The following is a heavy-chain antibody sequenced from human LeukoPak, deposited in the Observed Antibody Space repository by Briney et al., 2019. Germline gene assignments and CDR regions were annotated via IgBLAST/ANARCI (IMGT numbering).Heavy chain of an antibody. J-gene: IGHJ4*02. D-gene: IGHD6-13*01. CDR2: ISSSSSYI. V-gene: IGHV3-21*01. Sequence: PGGSLRLSCAASGFTFSSYGMNWVRQAPGKGLEWVSSISSSSSYIYYADSVKGRFTISRDNAKNSLYLQMNSLRAEDTAVYYCARDLSSWYYFDYWGQGTLVTVSS. CDR1: GFTFSSYG. CDR3: ARDLSSWYYFDY.